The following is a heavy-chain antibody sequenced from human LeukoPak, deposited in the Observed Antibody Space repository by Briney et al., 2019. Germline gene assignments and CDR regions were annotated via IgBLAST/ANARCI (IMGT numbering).Heavy chain of an antibody. CDR3: ARLGRGLMVYAMPDY. J-gene: IGHJ4*02. D-gene: IGHD2-8*01. CDR1: GYSFTSYW. CDR2: IYPGDSDT. Sequence: GESLKISCKGSGYSFTSYWIGWVRQMPGKGLEWMGIIYPGDSDTRYSPSFQGQVTISADKSISTAYLQWSSLKASDTAMYYCARLGRGLMVYAMPDYWGQGTLVTVSS. V-gene: IGHV5-51*01.